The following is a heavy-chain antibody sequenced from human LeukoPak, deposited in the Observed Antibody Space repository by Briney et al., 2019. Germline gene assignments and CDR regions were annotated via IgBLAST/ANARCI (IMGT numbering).Heavy chain of an antibody. CDR2: INHSGST. CDR3: ASFSAHRDRRRYTS. Sequence: SETLSLTCTVSGGSISSSSYYWSWIRQPPGKGLEWIGEINHSGSTNYNPSLKSRVTISVDTSKNQFSLKLSSVTAADTAVYYCASFSAHRDRRRYTSWGQGTLVTVSS. V-gene: IGHV4-39*07. D-gene: IGHD2/OR15-2a*01. J-gene: IGHJ5*02. CDR1: GGSISSSSYY.